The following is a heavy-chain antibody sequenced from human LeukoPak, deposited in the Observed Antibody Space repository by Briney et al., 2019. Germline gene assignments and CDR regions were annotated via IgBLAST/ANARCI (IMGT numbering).Heavy chain of an antibody. CDR3: ARRREDWYFDL. V-gene: IGHV4-59*08. CDR2: ISYIGST. J-gene: IGHJ2*01. Sequence: KSSETLSLTCTVSGGSVSGYFWSWIRQPPGKGLEWIGYISYIGSTSYNPSLKSRVTISVDTSKNQLSLKLTSVTAADTAVYYCARRREDWYFDLWGRGTLVTVSS. CDR1: GGSVSGYF.